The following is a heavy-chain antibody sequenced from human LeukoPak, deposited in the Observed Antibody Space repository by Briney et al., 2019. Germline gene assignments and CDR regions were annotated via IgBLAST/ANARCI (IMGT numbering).Heavy chain of an antibody. V-gene: IGHV3-53*04. J-gene: IGHJ1*01. CDR1: GFAVSNNY. Sequence: GGSLRLSCAASGFAVSNNYMSWVRRAPGKGLEWVSIIYGGGSTYYADSVNGRFTISRHNSKNTLFLQMNSLRTEDTAVYYCARAYDSSGYRPEYFHHWGQGTLVTVSS. CDR3: ARAYDSSGYRPEYFHH. CDR2: IYGGGST. D-gene: IGHD3-22*01.